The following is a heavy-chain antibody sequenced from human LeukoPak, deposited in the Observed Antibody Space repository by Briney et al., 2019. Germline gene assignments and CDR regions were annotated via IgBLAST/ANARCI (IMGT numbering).Heavy chain of an antibody. D-gene: IGHD2-8*01. CDR3: AREQNGRYYFDY. V-gene: IGHV1-46*01. J-gene: IGHJ4*02. CDR2: INPSGGST. CDR1: GYTFTNYY. Sequence: ASVKVSCKASGYTFTNYYMHWVRQAPGQGLEWMGIINPSGGSTSYAQKFQGRVTMTRDTSTSTVYMELSSLRSEDTAVFYCAREQNGRYYFDYWGQGTLVTVSS.